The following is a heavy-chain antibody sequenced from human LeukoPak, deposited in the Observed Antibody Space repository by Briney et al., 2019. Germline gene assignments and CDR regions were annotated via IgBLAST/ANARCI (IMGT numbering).Heavy chain of an antibody. V-gene: IGHV4-4*07. CDR3: ARVNSSGSFHDY. CDR2: ISTSGST. J-gene: IGHJ4*02. CDR1: VGSRRVYN. D-gene: IGHD3-22*01. Sequence: SETLSLAPTVAVGSRRVYNWRCICQRAGQGREWIGRISTSGSTNYNPSLTSRVTISVDKSKNQFSLNLNSVTAADTAVYFWARVNSSGSFHDYWGQGARVTVSS.